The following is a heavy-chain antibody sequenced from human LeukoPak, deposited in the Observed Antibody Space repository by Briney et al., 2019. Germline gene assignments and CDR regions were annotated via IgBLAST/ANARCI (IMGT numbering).Heavy chain of an antibody. CDR2: ISGSGGSI. D-gene: IGHD4-11*01. CDR3: AKGLQEHYYYYYMDV. Sequence: PGGSLRLSCAASGFTVSSNYMNWVRQAPGKGLEWVSVISGSGGSIYYADSVKGRFTISRDKSKNTLYLQMNSLRAEDTAVYYCAKGLQEHYYYYYMDVWGKGTTVTVSS. J-gene: IGHJ6*03. CDR1: GFTVSSNY. V-gene: IGHV3-23*01.